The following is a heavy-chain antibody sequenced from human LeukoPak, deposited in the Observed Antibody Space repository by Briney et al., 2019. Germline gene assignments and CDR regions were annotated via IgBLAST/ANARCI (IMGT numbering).Heavy chain of an antibody. V-gene: IGHV1-18*01. J-gene: IGHJ6*02. D-gene: IGHD6-19*01. CDR1: GYTFTSIG. CDR3: ARDYSIRVAASRYGMDV. CDR2: IDNYSGDT. Sequence: ASVKVSCKGSGYTFTSIGLSWVRQAPGQGLEWMGWIDNYSGDTEYAQNFQGRVTMTTDTTTSTAYMELRSLRSDDTAVYYCARDYSIRVAASRYGMDVWGQGTTVTVSS.